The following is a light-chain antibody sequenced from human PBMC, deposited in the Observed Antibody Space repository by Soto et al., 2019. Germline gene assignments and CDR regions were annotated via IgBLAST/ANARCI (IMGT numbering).Light chain of an antibody. CDR2: DAS. J-gene: IGKJ3*01. CDR1: QSVSSY. Sequence: EIVLTQSPATLSLSPGERATLSCRASQSVSSYLAWYQQKPGQAPRLLMYDASNRATGIPARFSGSGSGTDFTLTISSLEPEDFAVYYCQQRSNWPPLTFGPGTKVEI. V-gene: IGKV3-11*01. CDR3: QQRSNWPPLT.